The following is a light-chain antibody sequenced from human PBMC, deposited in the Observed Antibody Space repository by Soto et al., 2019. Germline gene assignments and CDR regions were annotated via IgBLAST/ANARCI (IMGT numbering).Light chain of an antibody. CDR2: DVT. V-gene: IGLV2-14*01. J-gene: IGLJ1*01. Sequence: SVLTQPASVNGFPGRSITVSCHGTSSDVGGYNYVSWYQQHPGKAPKLVIYDVTNRPSGVSNRFSGSESGNTASLTISGLQAEDEADYYCSSYTSSSTSYVFGSGTKVTVL. CDR1: SSDVGGYNY. CDR3: SSYTSSSTSYV.